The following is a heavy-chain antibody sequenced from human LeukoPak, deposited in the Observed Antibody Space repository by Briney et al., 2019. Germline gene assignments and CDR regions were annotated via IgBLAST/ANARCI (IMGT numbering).Heavy chain of an antibody. D-gene: IGHD3-3*01. V-gene: IGHV4-38-2*02. CDR3: ARDLPYDFWSGTYTH. CDR1: GHSISSGFY. CDR2: IYHSGSS. Sequence: SETLSLTCTVSGHSISSGFYWGWIRQSPGKGLEWIGSIYHSGSSYYSPSLKSRVSISVDTSKNQFSLNLTSVTAADTAVYYCARDLPYDFWSGTYTHWGQGILVTVSS. J-gene: IGHJ4*02.